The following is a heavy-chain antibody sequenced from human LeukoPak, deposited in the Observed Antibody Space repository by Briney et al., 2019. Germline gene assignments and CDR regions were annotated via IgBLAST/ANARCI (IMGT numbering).Heavy chain of an antibody. Sequence: PSETLSLTCTVSGGSISSYFWSWIRQPPGKGLEWIGYIYYSGTTNYNPSLKSRVTISVDTSKNQFSLKLSSVTAADTAVYYCASSLSEDYYDSSGSRDAFDIWGQGTMVTVSS. CDR2: IYYSGTT. J-gene: IGHJ3*02. D-gene: IGHD3-22*01. CDR3: ASSLSEDYYDSSGSRDAFDI. CDR1: GGSISSYF. V-gene: IGHV4-59*12.